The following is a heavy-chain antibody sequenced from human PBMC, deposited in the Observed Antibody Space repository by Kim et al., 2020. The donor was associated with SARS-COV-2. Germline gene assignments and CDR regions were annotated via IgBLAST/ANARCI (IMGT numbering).Heavy chain of an antibody. Sequence: NPPLESRVTISLDTSKNQLSLNRTSVTAADTAVYYCARGMGMGYYYDGMDIWGQGTAVTVSS. V-gene: IGHV4-59*09. D-gene: IGHD7-27*01. CDR3: ARGMGMGYYYDGMDI. J-gene: IGHJ6*02.